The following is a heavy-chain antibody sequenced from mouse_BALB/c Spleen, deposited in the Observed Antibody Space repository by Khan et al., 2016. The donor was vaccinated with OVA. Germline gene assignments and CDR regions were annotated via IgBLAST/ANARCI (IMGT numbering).Heavy chain of an antibody. CDR2: IFPGDGST. CDR1: GYTFTSYD. Sequence: QVQLQQSGAELVKPGASVKLSCKASGYTFTSYDINWVRQRPEQGLEWIGWIFPGDGSTKYTEKFKGKATLTTDKSSTTAYMQLSRLTSEDSAVYFCAKEGITTVPFDYWGQGTTLTVSS. CDR3: AKEGITTVPFDY. D-gene: IGHD1-1*01. V-gene: IGHV1S56*01. J-gene: IGHJ2*01.